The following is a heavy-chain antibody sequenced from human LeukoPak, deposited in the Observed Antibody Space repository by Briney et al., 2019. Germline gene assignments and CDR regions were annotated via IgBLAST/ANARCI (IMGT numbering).Heavy chain of an antibody. V-gene: IGHV3-30*18. D-gene: IGHD6-19*01. Sequence: GGSLRLSCAASGFRFNDYGMHWVRQAPGKGLEWVAVSAYDGSLRYYADYVEGRFTISRDNSKDTLFLQIYSLRSEDTAVYYCAKEPAPHAGGWYFPDDHWGQGTLVTVSS. J-gene: IGHJ5*02. CDR1: GFRFNDYG. CDR3: AKEPAPHAGGWYFPDDH. CDR2: SAYDGSLR.